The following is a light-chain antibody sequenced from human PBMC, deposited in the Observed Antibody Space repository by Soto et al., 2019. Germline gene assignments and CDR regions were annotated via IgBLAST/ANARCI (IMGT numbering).Light chain of an antibody. CDR2: RNN. V-gene: IGLV1-47*01. CDR3: AAWDGTLATLV. J-gene: IGLJ3*02. CDR1: SSNIGSNF. Sequence: QSVLTQPPSASGTPGQRVTMSCSGGSSNIGSNFVYWYQQVPGTAPTLLIYRNNQRPSGVPDRFSGSKSATSASLAITGLRSEDDADYLCAAWDGTLATLVFGGGTKLTVL.